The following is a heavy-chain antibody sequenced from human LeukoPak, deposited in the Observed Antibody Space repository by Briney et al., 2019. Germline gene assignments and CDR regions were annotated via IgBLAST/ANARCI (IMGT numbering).Heavy chain of an antibody. V-gene: IGHV4-39*01. CDR1: GXSISSSSDY. J-gene: IGHJ3*02. D-gene: IGHD3-10*01. Sequence: KPSETLSLTCTVSGXSISSSSDYWGWIRQPPGKGLEWIGSIYYSGSTYYNPSLKSRVTISVDTSKNQFSLKLSSVTAADTAVYYCARHIGVRGVAGDGFDIWGQGTMVTVSS. CDR3: ARHIGVRGVAGDGFDI. CDR2: IYYSGST.